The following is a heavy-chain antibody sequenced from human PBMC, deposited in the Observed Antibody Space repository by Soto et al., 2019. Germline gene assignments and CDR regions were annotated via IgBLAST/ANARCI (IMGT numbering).Heavy chain of an antibody. J-gene: IGHJ6*02. CDR3: ARDFGDYEYYYYGMDV. Sequence: QVQLVESGGGVVQPGRSLRLSCAASGFTFSRYAIHWVRQAPGKGLEWVAVVSYDGSDKFYADSVKGRFTISRDNSENTLYLQMNSLKPEDTAVYHCARDFGDYEYYYYGMDVWGQGTTVTVSS. V-gene: IGHV3-30*01. CDR2: VSYDGSDK. CDR1: GFTFSRYA. D-gene: IGHD4-17*01.